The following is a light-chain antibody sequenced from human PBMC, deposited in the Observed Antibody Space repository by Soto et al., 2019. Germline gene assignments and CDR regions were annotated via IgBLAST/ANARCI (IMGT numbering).Light chain of an antibody. CDR1: STDVGSYNL. Sequence: QSVLTQPASVSGSPGQSITISCTGTSTDVGSYNLVSWYQQHPGKAPKFIIYEGVKRPSGVSNRFSGSKSGTSASLAISGLRSEDEASYSCAAWDDSLGGSWVFGGGTKLTVL. CDR3: AAWDDSLGGSWV. V-gene: IGLV2-14*02. CDR2: EGV. J-gene: IGLJ3*02.